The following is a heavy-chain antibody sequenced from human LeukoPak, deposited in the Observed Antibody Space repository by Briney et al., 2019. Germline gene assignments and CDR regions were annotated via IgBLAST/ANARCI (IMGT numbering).Heavy chain of an antibody. CDR3: AREHSGYDFPGRDYYYMDV. V-gene: IGHV3-7*01. CDR1: GFTFSAYK. Sequence: PGGSLRLSCADSGFTFSAYKMSWVRQTPGKGLEWVANINQDGSERLYVDSVKGRFIISRDSAKNSLYLQMNSLRAEDTAVYYCAREHSGYDFPGRDYYYMDVWGKGTTVTVSS. CDR2: INQDGSER. J-gene: IGHJ6*03. D-gene: IGHD5-12*01.